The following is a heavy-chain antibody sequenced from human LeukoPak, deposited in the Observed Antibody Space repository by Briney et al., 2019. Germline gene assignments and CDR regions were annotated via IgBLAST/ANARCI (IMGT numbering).Heavy chain of an antibody. CDR2: ISAYNGNT. V-gene: IGHV1-18*01. D-gene: IGHD3-9*01. J-gene: IGHJ4*02. CDR3: ARGQILTGYYSLDY. CDR1: GGTFSSYA. Sequence: GASVKVSCKASGGTFSSYAISWVRQAPGQGLEWMGWISAYNGNTNYAQKLQGRVTMTTDTSTSTAYMELRSLRSDDTAVYYCARGQILTGYYSLDYWGQGTLVTVSS.